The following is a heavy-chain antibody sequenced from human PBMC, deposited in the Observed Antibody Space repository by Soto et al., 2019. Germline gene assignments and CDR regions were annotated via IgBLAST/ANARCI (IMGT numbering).Heavy chain of an antibody. V-gene: IGHV3-30*18. CDR2: ISYDGSNK. D-gene: IGHD1-26*01. CDR1: GFTFSSYG. Sequence: QVQLVESGGGVVQPGRSLRLSCAASGFTFSSYGMHWVRQAPGKGLEWVAVISYDGSNKYYADSVKGRFTISRDTSKNTLYVQMNSLRAEDTAVYYCANSLVGSDAAYYYYGMDVWGQGTTVTVSS. CDR3: ANSLVGSDAAYYYYGMDV. J-gene: IGHJ6*02.